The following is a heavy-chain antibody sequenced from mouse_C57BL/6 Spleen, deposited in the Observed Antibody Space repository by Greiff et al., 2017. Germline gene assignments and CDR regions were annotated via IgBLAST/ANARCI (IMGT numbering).Heavy chain of an antibody. Sequence: EVKVVESGEGLVKPGGSLKLSCAASGFTFSSYAMSWVRQTPEKRLEWVAYISSGGDYIYYADTVKGRFTISRDNARNTLYLQMSSLKSEDTAMYYCTRVTYDHFDYWGQGTTLTVSS. V-gene: IGHV5-9-1*02. CDR1: GFTFSSYA. CDR2: ISSGGDYI. D-gene: IGHD2-3*01. J-gene: IGHJ2*01. CDR3: TRVTYDHFDY.